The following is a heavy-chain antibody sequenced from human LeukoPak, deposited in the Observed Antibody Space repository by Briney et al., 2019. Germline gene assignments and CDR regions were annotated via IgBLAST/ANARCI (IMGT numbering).Heavy chain of an antibody. CDR3: AVSLTTGGYYGMDV. V-gene: IGHV1-24*01. CDR2: FDPEDGET. Sequence: GASVKVSCKVSGYTLTELSLHWVRQAPGKGLEWMGRFDPEDGETIYARKFQGRVIMTEDTSTDTAYMELSSLRSEDTAVYFCAVSLTTGGYYGMDVWGQGTTVTVSS. CDR1: GYTLTELS. D-gene: IGHD1-1*01. J-gene: IGHJ6*02.